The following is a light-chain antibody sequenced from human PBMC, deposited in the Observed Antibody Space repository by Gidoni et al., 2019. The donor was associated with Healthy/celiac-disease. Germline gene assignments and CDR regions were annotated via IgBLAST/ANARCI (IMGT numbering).Light chain of an antibody. CDR2: DVS. Sequence: QSALTQTASVSGSPGQSISNSCTGTRSDVGGVNYVSWYQQHPGQAPNLMIYDVSNRPSGVSNRFSGSKSGNTASLTISGLQAEDEADYYCSSYTSSSTLVFGTGTKVTVL. V-gene: IGLV2-14*03. CDR3: SSYTSSSTLV. J-gene: IGLJ1*01. CDR1: RSDVGGVNY.